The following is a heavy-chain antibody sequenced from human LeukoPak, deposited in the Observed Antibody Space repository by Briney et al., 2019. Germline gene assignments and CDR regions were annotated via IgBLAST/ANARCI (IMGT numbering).Heavy chain of an antibody. V-gene: IGHV3-53*01. CDR3: ARDPDSSGYFDY. CDR2: IKSGGST. D-gene: IGHD3-22*01. Sequence: GGSLRLSCAASGFTVSSKYMSWVRQAPGKGLEWVSLIKSGGSTYYADSVKGRFTISRDNSKNTLYLQMNSLRAEDTALYYCARDPDSSGYFDYWGQGTLVTVSS. CDR1: GFTVSSKY. J-gene: IGHJ4*02.